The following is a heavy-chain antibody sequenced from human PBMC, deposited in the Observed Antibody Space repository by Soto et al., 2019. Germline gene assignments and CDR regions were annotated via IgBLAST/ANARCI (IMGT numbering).Heavy chain of an antibody. CDR2: INPSGGST. D-gene: IGHD3-22*01. CDR3: ARVRLYYDSSGYYYVGAFDI. CDR1: GYTFTSYY. J-gene: IGHJ3*02. V-gene: IGHV1-46*01. Sequence: GASVKVSCKASGYTFTSYYMHWVRQAPGQGLEWMGIINPSGGSTSYAQKFQGRVTMTRDTSTSTVYMELSSLRSEDTAVYYCARVRLYYDSSGYYYVGAFDIWGQGTMVTVSS.